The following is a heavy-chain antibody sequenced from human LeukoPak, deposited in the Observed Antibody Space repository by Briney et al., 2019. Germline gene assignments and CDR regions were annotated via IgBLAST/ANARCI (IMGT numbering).Heavy chain of an antibody. Sequence: ASVTVSCKASGGTFSSYAISWVRQAPGQGLEWMGRIIPILGIANYAQKFQGRVTITADKSTSTAYMELSSLRSEDTAVYYCAREHYYGSGSYYGNWFDPWGQGTLVTVSA. J-gene: IGHJ5*02. D-gene: IGHD3-10*01. V-gene: IGHV1-69*04. CDR1: GGTFSSYA. CDR2: IIPILGIA. CDR3: AREHYYGSGSYYGNWFDP.